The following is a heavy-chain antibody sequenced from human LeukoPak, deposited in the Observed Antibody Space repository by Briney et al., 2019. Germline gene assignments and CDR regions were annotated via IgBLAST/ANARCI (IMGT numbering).Heavy chain of an antibody. CDR1: GYTFTSYG. CDR2: ISAYNGNT. D-gene: IGHD6-19*01. V-gene: IGHV1-18*01. J-gene: IGHJ4*02. CDR3: ARLRFSSKTVDY. Sequence: ASVKVSCKASGYTFTSYGISWVRQAPGQGLEWMGWISAYNGNTNYAQKLQGRVTMTTDTSTSTAYMELSRLRPDDTAVYYCARLRFSSKTVDYWGQGTLVTVSS.